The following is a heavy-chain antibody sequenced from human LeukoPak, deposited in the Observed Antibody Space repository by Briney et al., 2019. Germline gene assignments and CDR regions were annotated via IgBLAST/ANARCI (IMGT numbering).Heavy chain of an antibody. D-gene: IGHD5-18*01. V-gene: IGHV1-2*02. Sequence: GASVKVSCKASGYTFTGYYMHWVRQAPGQGLEWMGWINPNSGGTNYAQKFQGRVTMTRDTSISTAHMELSRLRSDDTAVYYCARRGYSYGTGYFDYWGQGTLVTVSS. CDR3: ARRGYSYGTGYFDY. CDR2: INPNSGGT. CDR1: GYTFTGYY. J-gene: IGHJ4*02.